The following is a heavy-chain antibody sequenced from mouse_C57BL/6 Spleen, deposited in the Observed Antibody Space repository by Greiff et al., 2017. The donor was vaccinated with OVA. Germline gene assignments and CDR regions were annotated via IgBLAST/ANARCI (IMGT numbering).Heavy chain of an antibody. J-gene: IGHJ1*03. D-gene: IGHD1-1*01. Sequence: EVKVVESGGGLVQSGRSLRLSCATSGFTFSDFYMEWVRQAPEKGLEWIAASRNKANDSTTESSASVKGRFIASRDTSQSILYLQMNALRAEDTAIYYCARAACCGSQLWYFDVWGTGTTVTVSS. CDR3: ARAACCGSQLWYFDV. CDR1: GFTFSDFY. CDR2: SRNKANDSTT. V-gene: IGHV7-1*01.